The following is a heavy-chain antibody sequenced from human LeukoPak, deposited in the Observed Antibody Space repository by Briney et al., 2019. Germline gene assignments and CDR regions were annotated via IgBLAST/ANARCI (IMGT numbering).Heavy chain of an antibody. Sequence: PSETLSLTCAVYGGSFRGYSWTWIRQSPGKGLEWIGEINHSGSTNYNPSLKSRVTISVDSSKNQFSLRLSSVTAADTAVYYCAGWGLSDTYLIFDYWGQGTLVTVFS. CDR1: GGSFRGYS. D-gene: IGHD1-26*01. CDR3: AGWGLSDTYLIFDY. V-gene: IGHV4-34*01. J-gene: IGHJ4*02. CDR2: INHSGST.